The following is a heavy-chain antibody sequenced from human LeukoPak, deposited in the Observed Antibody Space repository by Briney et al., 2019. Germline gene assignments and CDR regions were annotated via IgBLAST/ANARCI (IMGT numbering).Heavy chain of an antibody. V-gene: IGHV4-59*11. D-gene: IGHD3-3*01. J-gene: IGHJ5*02. CDR3: ARGEFDFWSGYYREARNWFDP. Sequence: PSETLSLTCTVSGGSISSHYWSWIRQPPGKGLEWIGYIYYSGRTNYNPSLKSRVTISVDTSKNQFSLKVSSVTAADTAVYYCARGEFDFWSGYYREARNWFDPWGQGTLVTVSS. CDR1: GGSISSHY. CDR2: IYYSGRT.